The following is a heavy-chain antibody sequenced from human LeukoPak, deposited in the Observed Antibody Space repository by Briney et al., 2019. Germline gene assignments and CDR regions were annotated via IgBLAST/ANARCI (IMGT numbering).Heavy chain of an antibody. V-gene: IGHV4-34*01. J-gene: IGHJ6*02. D-gene: IGHD3-3*01. CDR1: GGSFSGYY. CDR3: ARERRPVLRFLEWLRTNHGMDV. CDR2: INHSGST. Sequence: PSETLSLTCAVYGGSFSGYYRSWIRQPPGKGLEWIGEINHSGSTNYNPSLKSRVTISVDTSKNQFSLKLSSVTAADTAVYYCARERRPVLRFLEWLRTNHGMDVWGQGTTVTVSS.